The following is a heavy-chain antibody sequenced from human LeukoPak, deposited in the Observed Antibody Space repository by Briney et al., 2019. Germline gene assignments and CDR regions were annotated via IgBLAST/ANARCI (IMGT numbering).Heavy chain of an antibody. CDR3: ARLALRGVISRSYYYYMDV. V-gene: IGHV3-7*03. D-gene: IGHD3-10*01. CDR1: GFTFSNYW. Sequence: GGSLRLSCGASGFTFSNYWMSWVRQAPGKGLEWVANIKEDGSEKYYVDSVKGRFTISRDNAKNSLYLQVNSLRAEDTALYYCARLALRGVISRSYYYYMDVWGKGTTVTVSS. J-gene: IGHJ6*03. CDR2: IKEDGSEK.